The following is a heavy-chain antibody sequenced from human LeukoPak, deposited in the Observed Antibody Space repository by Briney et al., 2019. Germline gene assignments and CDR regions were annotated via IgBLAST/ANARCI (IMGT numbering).Heavy chain of an antibody. Sequence: GASVKVSCKASGYTFTGYYMHWVRQAPGQGLEWIGWINPNSGGTNYAQKFQGWVTMTRDTSISTAYMELSRLRSDDTAVYYCARAQRRFLEWSRIEYYFDYWGQGTLVTVSS. D-gene: IGHD3-3*01. J-gene: IGHJ4*02. CDR1: GYTFTGYY. CDR2: INPNSGGT. CDR3: ARAQRRFLEWSRIEYYFDY. V-gene: IGHV1-2*04.